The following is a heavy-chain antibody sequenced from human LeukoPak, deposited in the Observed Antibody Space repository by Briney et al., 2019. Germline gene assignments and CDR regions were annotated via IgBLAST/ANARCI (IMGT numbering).Heavy chain of an antibody. CDR1: GFTFSSYG. J-gene: IGHJ4*02. CDR2: ISTSGEST. V-gene: IGHV3-23*01. D-gene: IGHD3-10*01. CDR3: AKGSGNGYGSGPFDY. Sequence: GGSLRLSCAASGFTFSSYGMSWVRQAPGQGLEWVSAISTSGESTYYADSVKGHFTISRDNSKNTLYLQMNSLRAEDTAIYFCAKGSGNGYGSGPFDYWGQGTLVTVSS.